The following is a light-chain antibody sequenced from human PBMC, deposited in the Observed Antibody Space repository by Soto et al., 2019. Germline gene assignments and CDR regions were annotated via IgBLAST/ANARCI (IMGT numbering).Light chain of an antibody. CDR3: QQYYSTPWT. CDR1: QSVSYSSNNKNY. J-gene: IGKJ1*01. V-gene: IGKV4-1*01. CDR2: WAS. Sequence: DIVLTQSPDSLAVYLGERPTISCKSSQSVSYSSNNKNYLAWYQQKSGQPPTLLIYWASTRESGVPDPSSGSGSGTYFTLTISSLQAEDVAVYYCQQYYSTPWTFGQGTKVEIK.